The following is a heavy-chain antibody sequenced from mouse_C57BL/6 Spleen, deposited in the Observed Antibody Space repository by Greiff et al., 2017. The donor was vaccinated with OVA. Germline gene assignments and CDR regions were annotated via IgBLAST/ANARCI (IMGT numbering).Heavy chain of an antibody. D-gene: IGHD2-12*01. Sequence: VQGVESGPGLVQPSQCLSITCTVSGFSLTSYGVHWVRQSPGKGLEWLGVIWSGGSTDYNAAFIYSMSISKDDSKIQFFFKMNSLHAYVTAIYYCALYDPWFAYWGQGTLVTVSA. V-gene: IGHV2-2*01. J-gene: IGHJ3*01. CDR3: ALYDPWFAY. CDR1: GFSLTSYG. CDR2: IWSGGST.